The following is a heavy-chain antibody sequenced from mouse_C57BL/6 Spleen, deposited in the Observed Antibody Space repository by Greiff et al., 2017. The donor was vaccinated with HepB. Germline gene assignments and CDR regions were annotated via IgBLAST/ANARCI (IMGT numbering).Heavy chain of an antibody. CDR3: TRIYYYGSSYLYYAMDY. CDR2: IRNKANNHAT. Sequence: EVKLEESGGGLVQPGGSMKLSCAASGFTFSDAWMDWVRQSPEKGLEWVAEIRNKANNHATYYAESVKGRFTISRDDSKSSVYLQMNSLRAEDTGIYYCTRIYYYGSSYLYYAMDYWGQGTSVTVSS. J-gene: IGHJ4*01. D-gene: IGHD1-1*01. V-gene: IGHV6-6*01. CDR1: GFTFSDAW.